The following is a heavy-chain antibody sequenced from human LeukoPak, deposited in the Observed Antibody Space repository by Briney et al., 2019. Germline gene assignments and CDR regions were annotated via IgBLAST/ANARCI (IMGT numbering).Heavy chain of an antibody. D-gene: IGHD1-26*01. CDR2: ISYDGSNK. Sequence: GGSLRLSCAASGFTFSSYGMHWVRQAPGKGLEWVAVISYDGSNKYYADSVKGRFTISRDNSKNTLYLQMNSLRAEDTAVYYCARGPYHSGSYYVALDYWGQGTLVTVSS. CDR1: GFTFSSYG. J-gene: IGHJ4*02. V-gene: IGHV3-30*03. CDR3: ARGPYHSGSYYVALDY.